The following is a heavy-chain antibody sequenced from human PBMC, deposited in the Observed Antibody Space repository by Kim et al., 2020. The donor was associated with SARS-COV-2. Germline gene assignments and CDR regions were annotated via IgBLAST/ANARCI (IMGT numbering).Heavy chain of an antibody. CDR2: ISGSGGST. CDR1: GFTFSSYA. Sequence: GGSLRLSCAASGFTFSSYAMSWVRQAPGKGLEWVSAISGSGGSTYYADSVKGRFTISRDNSKNTLYLQMNSLRAEDTAVYYCAKDEIRTYFRGLGGGCAFDYWGQGTLVTVSS. J-gene: IGHJ4*02. CDR3: AKDEIRTYFRGLGGGCAFDY. D-gene: IGHD3-16*01. V-gene: IGHV3-23*01.